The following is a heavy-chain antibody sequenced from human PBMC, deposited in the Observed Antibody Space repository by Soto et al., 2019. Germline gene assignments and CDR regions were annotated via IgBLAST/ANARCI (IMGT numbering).Heavy chain of an antibody. D-gene: IGHD4-17*01. Sequence: PSETLSLTCTVSNDSISTYYWSWIRQRPGKGLEWIGYIYYSGSTYYNPSLKSRVTISVDTSKNQFSLKLSSVTAADTAVYYCARSPEATVTAFDFWGLGTLVTVSS. J-gene: IGHJ4*02. CDR3: ARSPEATVTAFDF. CDR1: NDSISTYY. V-gene: IGHV4-59*06. CDR2: IYYSGST.